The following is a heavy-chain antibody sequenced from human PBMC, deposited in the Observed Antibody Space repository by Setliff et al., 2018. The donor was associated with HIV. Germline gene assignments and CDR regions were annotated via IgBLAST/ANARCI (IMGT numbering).Heavy chain of an antibody. CDR1: GGSITTSTFY. J-gene: IGHJ4*02. V-gene: IGHV4-39*01. Sequence: SETLSLTCTVSGGSITTSTFYWGWIRQPPGKGLEWIGSIYYSGSTYYNPYLKSRLTITQHTSKNHFSLSLSSVTAADTAVYYCARQFWMLKTLYFDSFGPGTRVTVSS. CDR2: IYYSGST. CDR3: ARQFWMLKTLYFDS. D-gene: IGHD3-16*01.